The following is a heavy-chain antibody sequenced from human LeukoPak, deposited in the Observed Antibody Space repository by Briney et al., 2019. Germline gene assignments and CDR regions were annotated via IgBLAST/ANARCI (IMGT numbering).Heavy chain of an antibody. D-gene: IGHD3-3*01. Sequence: SETLSLTCTVSGGSIRNYYWSWIRQPPGKGLEWIGYIYYSGSTNYNPSLKSRVTISVDTSKNQFSLKLSSVTAADTAVYYCAREALYYDFWSGFWGRFDPWGQGTLVTVSS. V-gene: IGHV4-59*01. CDR3: AREALYYDFWSGFWGRFDP. J-gene: IGHJ5*02. CDR2: IYYSGST. CDR1: GGSIRNYY.